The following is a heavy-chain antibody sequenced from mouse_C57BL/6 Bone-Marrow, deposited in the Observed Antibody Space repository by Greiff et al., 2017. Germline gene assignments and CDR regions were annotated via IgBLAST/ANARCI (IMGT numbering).Heavy chain of an antibody. Sequence: QVQLKQPGAELVRPGSSVKLSCKASGYTFTSYWMHWVKQRPIQGLEWIGNIDPSDSETHYNQKFKDKATLTVDKSSSTAYMQLSSLTSEDSAVYYCARWELGGGSYYAMDYWGQGTSVTVSS. D-gene: IGHD4-1*01. CDR2: IDPSDSET. V-gene: IGHV1-52*01. CDR1: GYTFTSYW. CDR3: ARWELGGGSYYAMDY. J-gene: IGHJ4*01.